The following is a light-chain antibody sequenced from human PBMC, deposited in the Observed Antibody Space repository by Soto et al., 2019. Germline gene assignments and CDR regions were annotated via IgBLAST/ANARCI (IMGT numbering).Light chain of an antibody. Sequence: QSALTQPRSVSGSPGQSVTISCTGTSSDVGGYNYVSWYQQHPGKAPKLMIYDVSKRPSRVPDRFSGSKSGNTASLTISGLQAEDEADYYCCSYAGSYGWVFGGGTKLTVL. J-gene: IGLJ3*02. CDR2: DVS. V-gene: IGLV2-11*01. CDR3: CSYAGSYGWV. CDR1: SSDVGGYNY.